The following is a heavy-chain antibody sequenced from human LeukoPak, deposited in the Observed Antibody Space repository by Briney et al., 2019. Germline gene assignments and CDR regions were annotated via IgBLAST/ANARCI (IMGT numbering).Heavy chain of an antibody. V-gene: IGHV1-69*01. D-gene: IGHD2-2*01. CDR1: GGTFSSYA. J-gene: IGHJ6*03. CDR3: ASPGDCSSTSCHKPDYYYMDV. Sequence: SVKVSCKASGGTFSSYAISWVRQAPGQGLEWMGGVIPIFGTANYAQKFQGRVTITADESTSTAYMELSSLRSEDTAVYYCASPGDCSSTSCHKPDYYYMDVWGKGTTVTVSS. CDR2: VIPIFGTA.